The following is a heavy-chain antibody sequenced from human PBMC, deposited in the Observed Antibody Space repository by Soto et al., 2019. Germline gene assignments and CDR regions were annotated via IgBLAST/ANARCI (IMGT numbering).Heavy chain of an antibody. CDR1: GFTFSSYA. CDR2: FRGNGDST. V-gene: IGHV3-23*01. D-gene: IGHD3-10*01. J-gene: IGHJ3*02. CDR3: AKGPDAGAFDS. Sequence: EVQVLESGGGLVQPGGSLRLSCAASGFTFSSYAMSWVRQAPGRGLEWVSTFRGNGDSTYYAGSVKGRFTVSRDNSKNTLYLQMNDLRGEDTAVYYCAKGPDAGAFDSWGQGTMVTVSS.